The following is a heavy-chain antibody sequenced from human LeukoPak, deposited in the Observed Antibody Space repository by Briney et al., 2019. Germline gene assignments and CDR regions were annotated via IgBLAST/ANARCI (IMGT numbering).Heavy chain of an antibody. CDR1: GYTFTSYD. V-gene: IGHV1-8*03. J-gene: IGHJ4*02. CDR3: ARVSYCGGDCYPFDY. CDR2: MNPNSGNT. D-gene: IGHD2-21*01. Sequence: ASVKVSYNASGYTFTSYDINWVRQATGQGLEWMGWMNPNSGNTGYAQKFQGRVTITRNTSISTAYMELSSLRSEDTAVYYCARVSYCGGDCYPFDYWGQGTLVTVSS.